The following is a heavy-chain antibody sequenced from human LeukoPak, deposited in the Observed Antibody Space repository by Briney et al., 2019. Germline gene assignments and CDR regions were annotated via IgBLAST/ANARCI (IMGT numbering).Heavy chain of an antibody. CDR1: GFTFSSYS. V-gene: IGHV3-48*01. J-gene: IGHJ4*02. CDR2: ISGSSSTI. Sequence: GGSLRLSCAASGFTFSSYSMDWVRQAPGKGLEWVSYISGSSSTIYYADSVKGRFTISRDNAKNSLYLQMNSLRAEDTAVYYCARASYSSGWWWGQGTLVTVSS. D-gene: IGHD6-19*01. CDR3: ARASYSSGWW.